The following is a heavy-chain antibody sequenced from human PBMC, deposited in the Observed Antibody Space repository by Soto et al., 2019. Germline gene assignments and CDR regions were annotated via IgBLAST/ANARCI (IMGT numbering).Heavy chain of an antibody. Sequence: GGSLRLSCAASGFTFSSYAMSWVRQAPGKGLEWVSAISGSGGSTYYADSVKGRFTISRDNSKNTLYLQMNSLRAEDTAVYYCAKESPDTAMASSRKPRSELETRYWGQGTLVTVSS. V-gene: IGHV3-23*01. CDR3: AKESPDTAMASSRKPRSELETRY. J-gene: IGHJ4*02. D-gene: IGHD5-18*01. CDR1: GFTFSSYA. CDR2: ISGSGGST.